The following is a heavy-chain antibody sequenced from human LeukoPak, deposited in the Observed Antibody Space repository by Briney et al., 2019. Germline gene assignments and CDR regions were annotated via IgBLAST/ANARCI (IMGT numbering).Heavy chain of an antibody. CDR1: GYTLTGYY. CDR3: ARESTMIVVVIPERYFDY. J-gene: IGHJ4*02. V-gene: IGHV1-2*02. Sequence: AASVKVSCKASGYTLTGYYMHWVRQAPGQGLEWMGWINPNSGGTNYAQKFQGRVTMTRDTSISTAYMELSRLRSDDTAVYYCARESTMIVVVIPERYFDYWGQGTLVTVSS. CDR2: INPNSGGT. D-gene: IGHD3-22*01.